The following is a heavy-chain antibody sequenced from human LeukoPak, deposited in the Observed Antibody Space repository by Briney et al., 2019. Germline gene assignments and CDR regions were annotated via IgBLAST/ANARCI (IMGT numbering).Heavy chain of an antibody. D-gene: IGHD3-10*01. J-gene: IGHJ5*02. CDR1: GYTFTGYY. Sequence: ASVKVSCKASGYTFTGYYMHWVRQAPGQGLEWMGWINPNSGGTNYAQKFQGRVTMTRDTSISTAYMELSRLRSDDTAVYYCARTSMVRGVILRRVVRFDPWGQGTLVTVSS. CDR2: INPNSGGT. V-gene: IGHV1-2*02. CDR3: ARTSMVRGVILRRVVRFDP.